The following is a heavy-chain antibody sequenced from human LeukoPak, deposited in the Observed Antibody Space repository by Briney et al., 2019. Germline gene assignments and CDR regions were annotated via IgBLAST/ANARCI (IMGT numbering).Heavy chain of an antibody. CDR1: GFTFSAYW. D-gene: IGHD1-26*01. Sequence: GGSLRLSCAASGFTFSAYWMSWVRQAPGKGLEWVANIKQDGSEKYYVVSVEGRFTISRDNAKNSLYLQMNSLRAEDTALYYCAKSSGSYYAPFDYWGQGTLVTVSS. J-gene: IGHJ4*02. V-gene: IGHV3-7*03. CDR3: AKSSGSYYAPFDY. CDR2: IKQDGSEK.